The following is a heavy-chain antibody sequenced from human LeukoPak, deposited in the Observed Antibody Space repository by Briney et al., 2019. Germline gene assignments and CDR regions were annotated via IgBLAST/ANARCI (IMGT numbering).Heavy chain of an antibody. CDR1: GYSLTSDD. J-gene: IGHJ3*02. Sequence: ASVKVSCKASGYSLTSDDINWVRQAAGQGLEWIGWLNPDTGATGYAQKFQDRLTITATASINTAFMEMRSLTSEDTAVYYCARGHNFDNNGYYGDAFDIWGQGTMVTVSS. V-gene: IGHV1-8*03. CDR2: LNPDTGAT. CDR3: ARGHNFDNNGYYGDAFDI. D-gene: IGHD3-22*01.